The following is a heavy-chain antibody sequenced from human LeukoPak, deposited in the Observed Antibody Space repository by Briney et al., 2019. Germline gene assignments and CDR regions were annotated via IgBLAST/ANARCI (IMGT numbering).Heavy chain of an antibody. J-gene: IGHJ4*02. CDR3: ARDPGPDYFDY. V-gene: IGHV3-33*01. Sequence: GRSLRLSCEVSGFTFSNYGMHWVRQAPGKGLEWVAVTWYDENIKYYADSVKGRFTISRDNSENTLYLQMNNLKVEDTAMYYCARDPGPDYFDYWGQGTLVSVSS. CDR1: GFTFSNYG. CDR2: TWYDENIK.